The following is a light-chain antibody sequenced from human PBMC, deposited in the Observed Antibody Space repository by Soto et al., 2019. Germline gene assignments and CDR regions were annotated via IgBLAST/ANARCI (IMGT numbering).Light chain of an antibody. CDR1: QSVNRN. J-gene: IGKJ1*01. CDR2: AAS. Sequence: EIVMTQSPATLSVSPGERATLSCRASQSVNRNLAWYQQKPGQAPRLLIYAASTRATGIPARFSGSGSETEFTLTISSLQSEDIAIYYCQQYNNWWTFGQGTKVE. V-gene: IGKV3-15*01. CDR3: QQYNNWWT.